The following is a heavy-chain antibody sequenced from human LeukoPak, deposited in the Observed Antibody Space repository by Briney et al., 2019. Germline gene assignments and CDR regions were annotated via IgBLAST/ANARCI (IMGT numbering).Heavy chain of an antibody. CDR1: GFTFSGYG. CDR2: ISRSGSTK. D-gene: IGHD2-2*01. Sequence: PGGSLRLSCAGSGFTFSGYGMNWVRQAPGKGLEWVSYISRSGSTKYYADSVKGRFTISRDNAKNSLYLQMNSLRAEDTAVYYCARAYLAIAVPALYGMDVWGQGTTVTVSS. CDR3: ARAYLAIAVPALYGMDV. J-gene: IGHJ6*02. V-gene: IGHV3-48*04.